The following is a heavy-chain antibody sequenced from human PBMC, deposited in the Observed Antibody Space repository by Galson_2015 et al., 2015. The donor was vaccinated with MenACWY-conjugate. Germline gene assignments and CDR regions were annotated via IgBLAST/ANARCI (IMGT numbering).Heavy chain of an antibody. CDR2: ISTGETI. V-gene: IGHV3-53*01. CDR3: ARDRGYDVWRSHDAFDI. CDR1: GFTVSGNY. Sequence: SLRLSCAVSGFTVSGNYMSWVRQAPGQGLEWVSFISTGETIHYADSVRGRFTISRDKSKNTLYLQMDSLRVDDTAIYYCARDRGYDVWRSHDAFDIWGRGTAVTVSS. J-gene: IGHJ3*02. D-gene: IGHD3-3*01.